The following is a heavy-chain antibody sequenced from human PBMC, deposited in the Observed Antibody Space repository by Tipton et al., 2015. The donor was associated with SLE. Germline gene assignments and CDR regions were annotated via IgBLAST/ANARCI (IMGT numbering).Heavy chain of an antibody. Sequence: LRLSCAASGFTFSSYAMSWVRQPPGKGLEWIGEINHSGSTNYNPSLKSRVTISVDTSKNQFSLKVSSVTAADTAVYYCARGVGNSPDYYYYYMDVWGKGTTVTVSS. D-gene: IGHD1-7*01. V-gene: IGHV4-34*01. CDR3: ARGVGNSPDYYYYYMDV. J-gene: IGHJ6*03. CDR1: GFTFSSYA. CDR2: INHSGST.